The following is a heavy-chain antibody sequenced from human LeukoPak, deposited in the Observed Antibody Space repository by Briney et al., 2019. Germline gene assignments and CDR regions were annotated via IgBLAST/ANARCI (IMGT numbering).Heavy chain of an antibody. CDR1: GFTFSNAW. D-gene: IGHD2-15*01. CDR3: AKNADRGAYCRGGSCYPYYYYYMDV. CDR2: ISHTGGSP. J-gene: IGHJ6*03. V-gene: IGHV3-23*01. Sequence: GGSLRLSCAASGFTFSNAWMSWVRQAPGKGLEWVSSISHTGGSPYYADSVKGRFTVSRDNSKNTLYLQMNSLTVEDTAIYYCAKNADRGAYCRGGSCYPYYYYYMDVWGTGTTVTISS.